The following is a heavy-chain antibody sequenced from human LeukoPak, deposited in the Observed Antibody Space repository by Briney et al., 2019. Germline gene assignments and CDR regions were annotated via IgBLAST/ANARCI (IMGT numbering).Heavy chain of an antibody. CDR1: GGSIRGYY. D-gene: IGHD5-18*01. J-gene: IGHJ6*03. CDR3: ARTTEGGYSYGYFYYYYMDV. CDR2: IYYSGST. V-gene: IGHV4-59*01. Sequence: SETLSLTCNVSGGSIRGYYWSWIRQPPGKGLEWIGYIYYSGSTNYKSSLKSRVTISVDTSKNQFSLKLSSVTAADTAVYYCARTTEGGYSYGYFYYYYMDVWGKGTTVTISS.